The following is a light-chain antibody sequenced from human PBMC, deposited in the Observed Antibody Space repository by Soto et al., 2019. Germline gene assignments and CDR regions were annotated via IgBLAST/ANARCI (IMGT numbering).Light chain of an antibody. CDR1: QGIRND. J-gene: IGKJ1*01. V-gene: IGKV1-6*01. CDR3: LQEYNYPRT. CDR2: AAS. Sequence: AIQMTQSPSSLSESVGDRDPITCRASQGIRNDLGWYQQKPGKAPKLLIYAASRLQSGVPSRFSGSGSGTDFTLTISSLQPEAFATYYCLQEYNYPRTFGQGTKVEIK.